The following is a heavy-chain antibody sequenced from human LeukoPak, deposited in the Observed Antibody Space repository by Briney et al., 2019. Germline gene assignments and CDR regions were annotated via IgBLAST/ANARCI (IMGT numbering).Heavy chain of an antibody. CDR3: AGGYSYGDY. D-gene: IGHD5-18*01. J-gene: IGHJ4*02. CDR2: IRYDGSNK. CDR1: GFTFSTYG. Sequence: PGGSLRLSCAASGFTFSTYGIHWVRQAPGQGLEWVAFIRYDGSNKYYADSVRGRFTISRDSSKNTLYLQMNSLRPEDTAVYYCAGGYSYGDYWGQGTLVTVSS. V-gene: IGHV3-30*02.